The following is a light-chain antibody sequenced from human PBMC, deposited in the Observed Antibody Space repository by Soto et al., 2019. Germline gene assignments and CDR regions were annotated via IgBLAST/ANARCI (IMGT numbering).Light chain of an antibody. V-gene: IGKV1-5*03. CDR1: QNIRNW. CDR2: KAS. J-gene: IGKJ4*01. Sequence: DIQMTQSPSTLSASVGDSVTITCRASQNIRNWLAWYQQKPGKAPKLLIYKASTLESGFPSRFSGSGSGTEFTLTISSLQPDDFATYYCQQYNSVSLLTFGGGTKVDIK. CDR3: QQYNSVSLLT.